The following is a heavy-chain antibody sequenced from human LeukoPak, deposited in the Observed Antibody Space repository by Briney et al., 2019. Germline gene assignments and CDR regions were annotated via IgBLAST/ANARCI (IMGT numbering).Heavy chain of an antibody. Sequence: ASVKVSCKASGYTLTGNYMHWVGQAPGQGLEWMGWINPNSGGTNYAQKFQGRVTMTRDTSISTAYMELSRLRSDDTAVYYCARRVRAPTGTDYWGQGTLVTVSS. J-gene: IGHJ4*02. V-gene: IGHV1-2*02. CDR3: ARRVRAPTGTDY. CDR1: GYTLTGNY. CDR2: INPNSGGT. D-gene: IGHD4-17*01.